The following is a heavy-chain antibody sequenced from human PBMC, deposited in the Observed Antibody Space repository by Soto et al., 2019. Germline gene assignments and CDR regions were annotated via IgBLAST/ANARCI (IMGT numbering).Heavy chain of an antibody. CDR1: GDSISGGYY. CDR3: ARDRGGYGMDV. Sequence: QVQLQESGPGLVKPSQTLSLTCTVSGDSISGGYYWRWIRQHPGKGLEWIGYVSPSGTTYYNPSLHGRVSISRDTSKNQFSLEVTSVTAADTAVYHCARDRGGYGMDVWGQGTTVTVSS. V-gene: IGHV4-31*03. CDR2: VSPSGTT. J-gene: IGHJ6*02.